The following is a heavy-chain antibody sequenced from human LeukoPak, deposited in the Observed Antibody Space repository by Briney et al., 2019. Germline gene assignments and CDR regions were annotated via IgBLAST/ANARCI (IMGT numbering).Heavy chain of an antibody. J-gene: IGHJ6*03. CDR1: GFTFSSYW. V-gene: IGHV3-7*04. Sequence: QSGGSLRLSCAASGFTFSSYWMSWVRQAPGKGLEWVANIKQDGSEKYYVDSVKGRFTISRDNAKNSLYLQMNSLRAEDTAVYYCARVGGRSEYQPGIYYYMDVWGKGTTVTVSS. CDR3: ARVGGRSEYQPGIYYYMDV. CDR2: IKQDGSEK. D-gene: IGHD2-2*01.